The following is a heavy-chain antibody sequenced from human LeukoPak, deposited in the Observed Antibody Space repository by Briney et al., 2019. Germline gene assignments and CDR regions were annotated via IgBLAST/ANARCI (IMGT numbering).Heavy chain of an antibody. J-gene: IGHJ4*02. Sequence: GGSLRLSCAASGFTFSSYAMSWVRQAPGKGLEWVSAISGSGGSTYYADSVKGRFTISRDNAKNSLYLQMNSLRAEDTAVYYCARDERWLAFDYWGQGTLVTVSS. CDR3: ARDERWLAFDY. V-gene: IGHV3-23*01. CDR2: ISGSGGST. CDR1: GFTFSSYA. D-gene: IGHD6-19*01.